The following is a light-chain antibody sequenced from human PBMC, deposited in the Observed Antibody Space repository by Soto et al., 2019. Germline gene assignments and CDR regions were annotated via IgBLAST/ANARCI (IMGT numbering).Light chain of an antibody. Sequence: EIVLTQSPGTLSLSPGERATLSCRASQSVSSNYLTWYQQQPGQAPRLLIYGASSRATGIPDRLSGSGSGAHFTLPISRLAPEGFAVYYCQQYGSSPFTFGPGTKLDIK. CDR2: GAS. V-gene: IGKV3-20*01. CDR1: QSVSSNY. J-gene: IGKJ3*01. CDR3: QQYGSSPFT.